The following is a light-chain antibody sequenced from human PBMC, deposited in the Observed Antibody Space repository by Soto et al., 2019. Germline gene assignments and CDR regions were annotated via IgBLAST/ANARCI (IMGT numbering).Light chain of an antibody. Sequence: QPVLTQPPSVSGAPGQRVTIPCTGNSSNLGAGYDVHWYQQLPGTAPKLVIYGNRNRPTGVPERFSGSKSGTSASLAITGLQAEDEGDYYCQAYDYSLTASVFGGGTKLTVL. CDR3: QAYDYSLTASV. J-gene: IGLJ3*02. V-gene: IGLV1-40*01. CDR2: GNR. CDR1: SSNLGAGYD.